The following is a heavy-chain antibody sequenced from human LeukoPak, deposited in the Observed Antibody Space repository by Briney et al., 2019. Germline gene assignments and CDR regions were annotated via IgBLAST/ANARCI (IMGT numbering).Heavy chain of an antibody. CDR3: ARDLAGNQHAFDI. V-gene: IGHV3-21*01. CDR1: GFTFSSYS. J-gene: IGHJ3*02. D-gene: IGHD2-2*01. CDR2: ISSSSSYI. Sequence: PGRSLRLSCAASGFTFSSYSMTWVRQAPGKGLEWVSSISSSSSYIYYADSVKGRFTISRDNAKNSLYLQMNSLRAEDTAVYYCARDLAGNQHAFDIWGQGTMVTVSS.